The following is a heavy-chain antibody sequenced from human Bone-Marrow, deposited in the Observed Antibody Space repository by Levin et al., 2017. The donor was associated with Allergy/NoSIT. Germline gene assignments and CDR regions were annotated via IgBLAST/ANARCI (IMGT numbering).Heavy chain of an antibody. Sequence: SETLSLTCTVSGGSISSYYWSWIRQPPGKGLEWIGYIYYSGSTNYNPSLKSRVTISVDTSKNQFSLKLSSVTAADTAVYYCARDLKAAAGTNYYYGMDVWGQGTTVTVSS. CDR3: ARDLKAAAGTNYYYGMDV. D-gene: IGHD6-13*01. CDR2: IYYSGST. V-gene: IGHV4-59*01. CDR1: GGSISSYY. J-gene: IGHJ6*02.